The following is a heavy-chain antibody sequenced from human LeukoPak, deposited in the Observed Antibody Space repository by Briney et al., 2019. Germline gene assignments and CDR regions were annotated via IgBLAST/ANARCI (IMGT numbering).Heavy chain of an antibody. Sequence: QPGGSLRLSCAASGFTFSSYWMHWVRQAPGKGLVWVSRINSDGSSTSYADSVKGRFTISRDNAKNTLYLQMNSLRAEDTAVYYCARTPDFWSGYYKSLSGPHMELDVWGKGTTVTVSS. CDR3: ARTPDFWSGYYKSLSGPHMELDV. V-gene: IGHV3-74*01. D-gene: IGHD3-3*01. J-gene: IGHJ6*04. CDR1: GFTFSSYW. CDR2: INSDGSST.